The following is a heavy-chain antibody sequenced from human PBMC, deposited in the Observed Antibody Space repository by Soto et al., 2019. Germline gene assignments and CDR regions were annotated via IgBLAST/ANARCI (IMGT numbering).Heavy chain of an antibody. Sequence: SETLSLTCTVSGDSISSSSYYWGWIRQPPGKGVGWVGSSYYSGSTYYDPSLKSRVTIAVDTSKNEFSLKLSPVTAAHTAVHYCASAVETRSPHWFDPWGQGPMVTVSS. D-gene: IGHD6-19*01. J-gene: IGHJ5*02. CDR3: ASAVETRSPHWFDP. CDR2: SYYSGST. CDR1: GDSISSSSYY. V-gene: IGHV4-39*01.